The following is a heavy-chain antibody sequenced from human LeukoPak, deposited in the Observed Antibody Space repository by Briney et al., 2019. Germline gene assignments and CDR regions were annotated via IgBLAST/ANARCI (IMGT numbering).Heavy chain of an antibody. CDR3: ATIFDRDT. V-gene: IGHV3-74*01. CDR1: GFTSSPYW. CDR2: INNDGSDT. J-gene: IGHJ4*02. D-gene: IGHD2-21*01. Sequence: GGSLRLSCAASGFTSSPYWMHWVRQAPGGGLVWASRINNDGSDTSYADSVKGRFTISRDTAKNMLYLQMNSLRAEDTAVYYCATIFDRDTWGQGALVTVSS.